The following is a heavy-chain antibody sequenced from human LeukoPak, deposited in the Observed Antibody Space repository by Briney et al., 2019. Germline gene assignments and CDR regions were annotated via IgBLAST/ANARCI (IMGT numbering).Heavy chain of an antibody. CDR2: FDPEDGET. CDR3: ATDKFYYDSSGQYYFYYGMDV. CDR1: GYTLIELS. Sequence: ASVKVSCKVSGYTLIELSMHWVRQAPGKGLEWMGHFDPEDGETIYAQKFQGRVTMTEDTSTDTAYVELSSLRSEDTAVYYCATDKFYYDSSGQYYFYYGMDVWGQGTTVTVSS. D-gene: IGHD3-22*01. J-gene: IGHJ6*02. V-gene: IGHV1-24*01.